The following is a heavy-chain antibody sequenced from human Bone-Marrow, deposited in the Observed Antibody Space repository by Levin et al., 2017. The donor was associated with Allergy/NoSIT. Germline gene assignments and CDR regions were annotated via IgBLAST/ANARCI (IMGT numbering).Heavy chain of an antibody. CDR2: INPNSGGT. D-gene: IGHD3-16*02. CDR3: ARAFDYVWGSYRYTQGWFDP. V-gene: IGHV1-2*02. J-gene: IGHJ5*02. CDR1: GYTFTGYY. Sequence: ASVKVSCKASGYTFTGYYMHWVRQAPGQGLEWMGWINPNSGGTNYAQKFQGRVTMTRDTSISTAYMELSRLRSDDTAVYYCARAFDYVWGSYRYTQGWFDPWGQGTLVTVSS.